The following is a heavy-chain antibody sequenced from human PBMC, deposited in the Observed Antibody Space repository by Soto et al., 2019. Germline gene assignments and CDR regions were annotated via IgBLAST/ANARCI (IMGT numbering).Heavy chain of an antibody. Sequence: ASVKVSCKASGYTFTSYGISWVRQAPGQGLEWMGWISAYNGNTNYAQKLQGRVTMTTDTSTSTAYMELRSLRSDDTAVYYCARVGSSSWYPSPLWPLDYWGQGTLVTVSS. D-gene: IGHD6-13*01. CDR3: ARVGSSSWYPSPLWPLDY. J-gene: IGHJ4*02. CDR2: ISAYNGNT. CDR1: GYTFTSYG. V-gene: IGHV1-18*01.